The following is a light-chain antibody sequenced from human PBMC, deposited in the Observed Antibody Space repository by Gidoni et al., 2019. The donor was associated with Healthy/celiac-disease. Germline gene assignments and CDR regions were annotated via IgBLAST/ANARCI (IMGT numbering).Light chain of an antibody. J-gene: IGKJ5*01. Sequence: DIKLTQPPSSLSASVGDRLTITCRASQSISSYLNWYQQKPGKAPKLLIYAASSLQSGVPSRFSGSGSGTDFTLTISSLQPEDFATYYCQQSYSTPITFGQGTRLEIK. CDR2: AAS. CDR1: QSISSY. CDR3: QQSYSTPIT. V-gene: IGKV1-39*01.